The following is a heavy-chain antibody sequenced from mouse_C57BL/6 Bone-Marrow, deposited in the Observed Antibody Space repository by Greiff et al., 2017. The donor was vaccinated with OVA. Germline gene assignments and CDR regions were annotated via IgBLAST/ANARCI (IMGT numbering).Heavy chain of an antibody. Sequence: DVQLVESGGDLVKPGGSLKLSCAASGFTFSSYGMSWVRQTPDKRLEWVATISSGGSYTSYPDSVKGRFTISRDNAKNTLYMQMSSLKSEDTAMYYCARQSGTWYFDVWGTGTTVTVSS. V-gene: IGHV5-6*01. CDR3: ARQSGTWYFDV. D-gene: IGHD1-1*02. CDR2: ISSGGSYT. CDR1: GFTFSSYG. J-gene: IGHJ1*03.